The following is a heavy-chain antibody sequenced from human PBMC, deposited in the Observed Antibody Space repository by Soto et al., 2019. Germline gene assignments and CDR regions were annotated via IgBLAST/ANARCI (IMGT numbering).Heavy chain of an antibody. J-gene: IGHJ6*03. D-gene: IGHD3-3*01. Sequence: PSVKVSRNASVYTFTSYDMNWVREATGQGPDWMGWMNPNSDNTGYAQKFQGRVTMTRNTSLSTVYMELSSLRSEDTAVYYCSRFDFWSGYYWYYYYYMDVWGKGTTVTVSS. CDR3: SRFDFWSGYYWYYYYYMDV. V-gene: IGHV1-8*01. CDR2: MNPNSDNT. CDR1: VYTFTSYD.